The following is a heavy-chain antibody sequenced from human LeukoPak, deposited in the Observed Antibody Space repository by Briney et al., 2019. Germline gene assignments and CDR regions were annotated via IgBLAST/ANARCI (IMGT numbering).Heavy chain of an antibody. CDR2: IKSKTDGGTT. J-gene: IGHJ4*02. Sequence: PGGSLRLSCAASGSTFSNAWMSWVRQAPGKGLEWVGRIKSKTDGGTTDYAAPVKGRFTISRDDSKNTLYLQMNSLKTEDTAVYYCTTDVGATYFDYWGQGTLVTVSS. CDR3: TTDVGATYFDY. D-gene: IGHD1-26*01. V-gene: IGHV3-15*01. CDR1: GSTFSNAW.